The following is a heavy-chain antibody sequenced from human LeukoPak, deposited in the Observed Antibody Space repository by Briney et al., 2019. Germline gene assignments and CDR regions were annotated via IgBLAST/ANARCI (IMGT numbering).Heavy chain of an antibody. CDR3: ARDSFEV. J-gene: IGHJ4*02. Sequence: GGSLRLSCAASGFTVSSNYMSWVRQAPGKGLEWVSVINSGGSTYYADSVKGRFTIPRDNSKKPLYLQMNSLRAEDTAVYYCARDSFEVWGQGTLVTVSS. CDR1: GFTVSSNY. D-gene: IGHD3-16*01. CDR2: INSGGST. V-gene: IGHV3-53*01.